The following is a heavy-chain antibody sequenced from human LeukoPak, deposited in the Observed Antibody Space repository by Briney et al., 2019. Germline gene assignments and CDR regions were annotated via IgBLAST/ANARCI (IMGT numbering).Heavy chain of an antibody. CDR1: GFTFSSYS. V-gene: IGHV3-21*01. Sequence: GWSLRLSCAASGFTFSSYSMNWVRQAPGKGLEWVSSISSSSSYIYYADSVKGRFTISRDNAKNSLYLQMNSLRAEDTAVYYCARDGSGTTNFDYWGQGTLVTVSS. CDR2: ISSSSSYI. CDR3: ARDGSGTTNFDY. D-gene: IGHD3-10*01. J-gene: IGHJ4*02.